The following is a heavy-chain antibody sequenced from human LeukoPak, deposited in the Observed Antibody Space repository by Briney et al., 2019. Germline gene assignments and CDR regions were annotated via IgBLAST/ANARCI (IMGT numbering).Heavy chain of an antibody. J-gene: IGHJ4*02. CDR3: ARYSYGYVHYFDY. D-gene: IGHD5-18*01. CDR2: ISSSGSTI. CDR1: GFTFSDYY. V-gene: IGHV3-11*01. Sequence: PGGSLRLSCAASGFTFSDYYMNWIRQAPGKGLEWVSYISSSGSTIYYADSVKGRFTISRDNAKNSLYLQMNSLRAEDTAVYYCARYSYGYVHYFDYWGQGTLVTVSS.